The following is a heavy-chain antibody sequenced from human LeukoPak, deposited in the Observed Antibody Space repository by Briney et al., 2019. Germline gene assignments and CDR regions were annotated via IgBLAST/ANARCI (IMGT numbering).Heavy chain of an antibody. CDR1: GYSISSGYY. J-gene: IGHJ4*02. V-gene: IGHV4-38-2*02. CDR2: IYHSGST. CDR3: ARAPTYYYDSSGYYWEYYFDY. D-gene: IGHD3-22*01. Sequence: SETLSLTCTVSGYSISSGYYWGWIRQPPGKGLEWIGSIYHSGSTYYNPSLKSRVTISVDTSKNQFSLKLSSVTAADTAVYYCARAPTYYYDSSGYYWEYYFDYWGQGTPVTVSS.